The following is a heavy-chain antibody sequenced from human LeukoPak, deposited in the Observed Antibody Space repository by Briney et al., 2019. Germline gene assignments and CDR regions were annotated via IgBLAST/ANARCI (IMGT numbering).Heavy chain of an antibody. Sequence: ASVRVSCKASGYTFTGYYMHWVRQAPGQGLEWMGRINPNSGGTNYAQKFQGRVTMTRDTSISTAYMELSRLRSDDTAVYYCARDLNFWSGYYTAIYYFDYWAREPWSPSPQ. D-gene: IGHD3-3*01. CDR2: INPNSGGT. CDR3: ARDLNFWSGYYTAIYYFDY. V-gene: IGHV1-2*06. J-gene: IGHJ4*02. CDR1: GYTFTGYY.